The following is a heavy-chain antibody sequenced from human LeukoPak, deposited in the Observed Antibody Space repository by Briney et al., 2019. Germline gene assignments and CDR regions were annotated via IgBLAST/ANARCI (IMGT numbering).Heavy chain of an antibody. CDR2: ISGSGGST. Sequence: GGSLRLSCAASGFTFSSYAMSWVRQAPGKGLEWVSAISGSGGSTYYADSVKGRFTISRDNSKNTLYLQMNSLRAEDTAVYYCSKKGQSEDYGKPGWGQGTLVTVSS. CDR1: GFTFSSYA. CDR3: SKKGQSEDYGKPG. J-gene: IGHJ4*02. V-gene: IGHV3-23*01. D-gene: IGHD4-17*01.